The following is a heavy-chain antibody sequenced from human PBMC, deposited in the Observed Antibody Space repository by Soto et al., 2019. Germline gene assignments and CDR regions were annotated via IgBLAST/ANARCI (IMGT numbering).Heavy chain of an antibody. Sequence: SETLSLTCTVPGGSVNMGTYYWSWIRQPPGKGLEWIGFIHYSGSTNYNPSLKGRVTMSVDTSKNQFSLKLTSVNTEDTAMYYCARGVGYSDSSGYPFDYWGQGTLVTVSS. CDR1: GGSVNMGTYY. J-gene: IGHJ4*02. V-gene: IGHV4-61*01. D-gene: IGHD3-22*01. CDR2: IHYSGST. CDR3: ARGVGYSDSSGYPFDY.